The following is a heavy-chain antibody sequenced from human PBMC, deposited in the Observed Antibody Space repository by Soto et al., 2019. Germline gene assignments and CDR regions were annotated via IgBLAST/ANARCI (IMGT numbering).Heavy chain of an antibody. CDR2: IYYSGSA. Sequence: QLQLQESGPGLVKPSETLSLTCTVSGGSIGSVSYYWGWIRQPPGKGLGWIGSIYYSGSAYYSPSPKSRVTMSVDTSKNQLSLKLSSVTAADTAVYYCAGLRCNSPNCVPLDPWGQGTLVTVSS. J-gene: IGHJ5*02. CDR1: GGSIGSVSYY. V-gene: IGHV4-39*01. CDR3: AGLRCNSPNCVPLDP. D-gene: IGHD2-2*01.